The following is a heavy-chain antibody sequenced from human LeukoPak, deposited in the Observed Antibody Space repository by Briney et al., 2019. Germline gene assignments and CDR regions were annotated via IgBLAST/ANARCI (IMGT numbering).Heavy chain of an antibody. J-gene: IGHJ4*02. CDR2: ISSTSNSI. CDR1: GFTFSTYG. CDR3: ARDPWDDVSGFSSDY. Sequence: GGSVRLSCAASGFTFSTYGMNWVRQAPGKGLEWLSYISSTSNSIYYADSVKGPYTISRDNAKNSLYLQMNSLRDEDTAVYYCARDPWDDVSGFSSDYWGRG. V-gene: IGHV3-48*02. D-gene: IGHD3-22*01.